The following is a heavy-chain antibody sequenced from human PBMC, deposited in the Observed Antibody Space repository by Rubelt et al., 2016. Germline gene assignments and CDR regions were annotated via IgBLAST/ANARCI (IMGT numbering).Heavy chain of an antibody. CDR2: IYYTGSF. CDR1: SGSVSSNPDY. V-gene: IGHV4-61*01. J-gene: IGHJ4*02. Sequence: QVQLQESGPGLVRPSETLSLTCSVSSGSVSSNPDYWNWIRQPPGKGLEWLGYIYYTGSFKYNPSRTGRVSMSVATYRNRFSLRLTSVPTADTAIYFCARQRRGFDSWGQGALVTVSS. CDR3: ARQRRGFDS. D-gene: IGHD3-10*01.